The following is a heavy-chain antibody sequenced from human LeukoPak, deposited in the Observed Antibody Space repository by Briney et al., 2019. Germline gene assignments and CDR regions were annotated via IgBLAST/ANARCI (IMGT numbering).Heavy chain of an antibody. CDR3: ARGFVLRFLEWSHPPDYYYMDV. CDR1: GGTFSSYA. V-gene: IGHV1-69*05. Sequence: SVKVSCKASGGTFSSYAISWVRQAPGQGVEWMGGIIPIFGTANYAQKFQGRVTITTDESTRKDYMEMSSLRSEYTAVYYCARGFVLRFLEWSHPPDYYYMDVWGEGTTVTVSS. J-gene: IGHJ6*03. D-gene: IGHD3-3*01. CDR2: IIPIFGTA.